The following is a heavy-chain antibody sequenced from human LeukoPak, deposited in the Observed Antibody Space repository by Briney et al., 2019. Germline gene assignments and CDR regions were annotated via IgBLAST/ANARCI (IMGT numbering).Heavy chain of an antibody. D-gene: IGHD3-16*02. J-gene: IGHJ4*02. V-gene: IGHV3-33*01. CDR3: ARDEASYYDYVWGSYRPRVSEY. CDR2: IWYDGSNK. CDR1: GFTFSSYG. Sequence: GGSLRLSCAASGFTFSSYGMHWVRQAPGKGLEWVAVIWYDGSNKYYADSVKGRFTISRDNSKNTLYLQMNSLRAEDTAVYYCARDEASYYDYVWGSYRPRVSEYRGQGTLVTVSS.